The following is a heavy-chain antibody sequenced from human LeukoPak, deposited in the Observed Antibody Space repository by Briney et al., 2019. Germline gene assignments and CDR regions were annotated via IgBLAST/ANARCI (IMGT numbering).Heavy chain of an antibody. CDR3: ARRRDSGSYIDF. V-gene: IGHV5-51*01. CDR1: GYSFATYW. CDR2: IYPGDSAT. D-gene: IGHD1-26*01. Sequence: GESLKISCKGSGYSFATYWIGWVRQMPGKGLEWMGIIYPGDSATRYSPSFQGQVTISADKSIGTAYLQWSSLKASDTAMYYCARRRDSGSYIDFWGQGTLVTVSS. J-gene: IGHJ4*02.